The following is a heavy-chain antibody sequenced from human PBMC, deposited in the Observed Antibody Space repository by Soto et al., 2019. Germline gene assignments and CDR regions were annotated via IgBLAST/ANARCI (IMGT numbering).Heavy chain of an antibody. CDR2: IIPIFGTA. V-gene: IGHV1-69*06. CDR1: GGTFSSYA. J-gene: IGHJ4*02. CDR3: ARDLDTYYYDSSGYG. D-gene: IGHD3-22*01. Sequence: ASVKVSCKASGGTFSSYAISWVRQAPGQGLEWMGGIIPIFGTANYAQKFQGRVTITADKSTSTAYMELSSLRSEDTAVYYCARDLDTYYYDSSGYGWGQGTLVTVSS.